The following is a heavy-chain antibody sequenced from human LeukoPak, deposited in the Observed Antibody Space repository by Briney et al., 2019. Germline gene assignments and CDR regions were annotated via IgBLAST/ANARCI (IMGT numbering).Heavy chain of an antibody. V-gene: IGHV4-31*03. D-gene: IGHD2-15*01. J-gene: IGHJ5*02. CDR1: GDSINNPNYY. Sequence: SQTLSLTSTVSGDSINNPNYYWTWIRQHPGKALEWVGYIHSSGSTFYSPSLKSRLTISLDTSKNQFSLKLESVTAADTAVYFCARDSAYCSGGRCPKWFDPWGQGALVTVSS. CDR3: ARDSAYCSGGRCPKWFDP. CDR2: IHSSGST.